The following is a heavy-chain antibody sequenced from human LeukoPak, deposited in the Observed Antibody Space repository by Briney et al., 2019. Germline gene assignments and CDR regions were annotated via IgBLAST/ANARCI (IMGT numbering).Heavy chain of an antibody. CDR1: GYTFTSYG. D-gene: IGHD3-10*01. J-gene: IGHJ3*02. Sequence: ASVKVSCKASGYTFTSYGISWVRQAPGQGLEWMGWISAYHGNTNYAQKLQGRVTMTTDTSTSTAYMELRRLRSDDTAVYYCARRGRVYYANDAFDIWGQGTMVTVSS. CDR3: ARRGRVYYANDAFDI. V-gene: IGHV1-18*01. CDR2: ISAYHGNT.